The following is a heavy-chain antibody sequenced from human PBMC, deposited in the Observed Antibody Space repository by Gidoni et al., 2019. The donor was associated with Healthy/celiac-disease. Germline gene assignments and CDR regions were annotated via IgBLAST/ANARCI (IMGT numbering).Heavy chain of an antibody. V-gene: IGHV4-39*01. Sequence: QLQLQESGPGLVKPSETLSLTCTVSGGSISSRSYYWGWIRQPPGKGLEWIGSIYYSGSTYYNPSLKSRVTISVDTSKNQFALKLSSVTAADTAVYYCARHRYSSSWSHYYYYMDVWGKGTTVTVSS. J-gene: IGHJ6*03. CDR3: ARHRYSSSWSHYYYYMDV. CDR2: IYYSGST. CDR1: GGSISSRSYY. D-gene: IGHD6-13*01.